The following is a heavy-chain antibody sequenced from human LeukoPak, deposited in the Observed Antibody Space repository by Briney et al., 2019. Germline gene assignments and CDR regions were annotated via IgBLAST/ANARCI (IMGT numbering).Heavy chain of an antibody. V-gene: IGHV4-34*01. CDR1: GGSFSGYY. CDR2: INHSGST. CDR3: ARARGTFIVGATILFDY. J-gene: IGHJ4*02. Sequence: SETLSLTCAVYGGSFSGYYWSWIRQPPGRELEWIGEINHSGSTNYNPSLKSRVTISVDTSKNQFSLKLSSVTAADTAVYCCARARGTFIVGATILFDYWGQGTLVTVSS. D-gene: IGHD1-26*01.